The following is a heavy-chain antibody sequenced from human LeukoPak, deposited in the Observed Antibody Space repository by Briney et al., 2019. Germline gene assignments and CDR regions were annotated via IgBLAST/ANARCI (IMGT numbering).Heavy chain of an antibody. Sequence: GGSLRLSCAASLVTFDNYAMTWVRQAPGKGLEWVSTISDSGGSAYYTDSVKGRFTISRDNSKNTLYLQMNSLRDEDTAIYYCALSGFGERDHWGQGALVTVSS. CDR3: ALSGFGERDH. CDR2: ISDSGGSA. CDR1: LVTFDNYA. J-gene: IGHJ4*02. V-gene: IGHV3-23*01. D-gene: IGHD5-12*01.